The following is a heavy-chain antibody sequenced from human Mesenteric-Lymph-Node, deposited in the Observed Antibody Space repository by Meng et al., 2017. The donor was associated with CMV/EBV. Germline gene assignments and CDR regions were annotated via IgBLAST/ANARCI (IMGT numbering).Heavy chain of an antibody. CDR1: GYTFSTYG. V-gene: IGHV1-18*01. Sequence: ASVKVSCKASGYTFSTYGISWVRQAPGQGLEWMGWISAYNGDTKYAQKFQGRVTMTTDTSTSTAYMELRSLGSDDTAVYYCARDPRVSSGWYEGNRFDPWGQGTLVTVSS. CDR3: ARDPRVSSGWYEGNRFDP. CDR2: ISAYNGDT. J-gene: IGHJ5*02. D-gene: IGHD6-19*01.